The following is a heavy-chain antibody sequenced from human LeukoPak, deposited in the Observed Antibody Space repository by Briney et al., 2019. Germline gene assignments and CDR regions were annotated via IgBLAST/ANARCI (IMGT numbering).Heavy chain of an antibody. Sequence: GGSLRLSCAASGFTFDDYAMHWVRQAPGKGLEWVSGISWNSGSIGYADSVKGRFTISRDNAKNSLYLQMNSLRDEDTALYYCAKDMDESGYTLYYFDYWGQGTLVTVSS. CDR2: ISWNSGSI. D-gene: IGHD1-1*01. V-gene: IGHV3-9*01. CDR1: GFTFDDYA. CDR3: AKDMDESGYTLYYFDY. J-gene: IGHJ4*02.